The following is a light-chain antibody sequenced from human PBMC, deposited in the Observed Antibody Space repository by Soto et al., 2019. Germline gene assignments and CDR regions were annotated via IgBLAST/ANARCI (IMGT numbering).Light chain of an antibody. CDR3: CSYTVTTTRDGRV. V-gene: IGLV2-14*01. J-gene: IGLJ3*02. Sequence: QSALTQPASVSGSPGQSIAISCTGTSSDVGGHNYVSWYQQRPGKAPELIIYDVTNRPSGVSNRFSGSKSGNTASLTISGLQAEDEADYYCCSYTVTTTRDGRVFGGGTKVTVL. CDR2: DVT. CDR1: SSDVGGHNY.